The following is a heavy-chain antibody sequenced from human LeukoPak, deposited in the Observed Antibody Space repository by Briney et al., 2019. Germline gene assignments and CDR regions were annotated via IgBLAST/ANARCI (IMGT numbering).Heavy chain of an antibody. J-gene: IGHJ1*01. CDR3: AKDTGSRPDAEYFQH. CDR2: ISWNSGSI. CDR1: GFTFDDYA. V-gene: IGHV3-9*01. Sequence: GGSLRLSCAASGFTFDDYAMHWVRQAPGKGLEWVSGISWNSGSIGYADSVKGRFTISRDNAKNSLYLQMNSLRAEDTALYYCAKDTGSRPDAEYFQHWGQGTLVTVSS.